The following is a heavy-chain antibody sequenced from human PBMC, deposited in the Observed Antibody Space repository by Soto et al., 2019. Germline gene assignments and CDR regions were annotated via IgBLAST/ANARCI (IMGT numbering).Heavy chain of an antibody. Sequence: GGSLRLSCAASGFNFTNHWMHWVRQAPGKGLVWVSRITSDGKSKAYAESVKGRFAISRDNAKNTVYLQMNGLTVEDTAVYYCARESGDWPLNWFDPWGQGSLVT. V-gene: IGHV3-74*01. CDR1: GFNFTNHW. CDR3: ARESGDWPLNWFDP. CDR2: ITSDGKSK. J-gene: IGHJ5*02. D-gene: IGHD2-21*02.